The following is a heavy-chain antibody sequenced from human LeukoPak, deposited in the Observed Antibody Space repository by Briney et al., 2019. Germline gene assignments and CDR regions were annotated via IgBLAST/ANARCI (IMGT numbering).Heavy chain of an antibody. CDR2: ISYDGSNK. D-gene: IGHD6-13*01. J-gene: IGHJ5*02. Sequence: GGSLRLSCAASGFTFSSYAMHWVRQAPGKGLEWVAVISYDGSNKYYADSVKGRFIISRDNSKNTLYLQMNSLRAEDTAVYYCARDQSAAADDNWFDPWGQGTLVTVSS. V-gene: IGHV3-30-3*01. CDR1: GFTFSSYA. CDR3: ARDQSAAADDNWFDP.